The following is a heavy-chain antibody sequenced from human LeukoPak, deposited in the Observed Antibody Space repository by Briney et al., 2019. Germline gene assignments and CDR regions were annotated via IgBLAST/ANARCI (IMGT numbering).Heavy chain of an antibody. CDR3: VRPTGSGAYDI. CDR2: IRFDGSNK. V-gene: IGHV3-30*02. CDR1: EFTFSNFD. D-gene: IGHD6-19*01. Sequence: PGGSLRLSCAASEFTFSNFDIHWVRQAPGKGLEWVAFIRFDGSNKQYADSVKGRFTISRDKSKNTLDLQMNSLRTEDTAVCYCVRPTGSGAYDIWGQGTMVTVSS. J-gene: IGHJ3*02.